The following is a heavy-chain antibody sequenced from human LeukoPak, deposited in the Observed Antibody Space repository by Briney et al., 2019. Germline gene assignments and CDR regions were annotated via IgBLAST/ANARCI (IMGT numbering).Heavy chain of an antibody. CDR2: ISGSGGST. J-gene: IGHJ4*02. V-gene: IGHV3-23*01. Sequence: PGGSLRLSCAASGFTFSSYAMSWVRQAPGKGLEWVSAISGSGGSTYYADSVKGRFTISRDNSKNTLYLQMNSLRAEDTAVYYCAKQEDYGDYLYYFDYWGQGTLVTVSS. CDR3: AKQEDYGDYLYYFDY. CDR1: GFTFSSYA. D-gene: IGHD4-17*01.